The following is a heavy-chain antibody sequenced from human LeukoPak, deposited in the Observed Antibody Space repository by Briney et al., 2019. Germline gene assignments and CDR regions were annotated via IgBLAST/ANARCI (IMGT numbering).Heavy chain of an antibody. V-gene: IGHV3-49*03. Sequence: GGSLRLSCAASGFTVSSNYMSWFRQAPGKGLEWVGFIRSKAYGGTTEYAASVKGRFTISRDDSKSIAYLQMNSLKTEDTAVYYCTRASNYDLGYFDYWGQGTLVTVSS. CDR1: GFTVSSNY. D-gene: IGHD4-11*01. CDR2: IRSKAYGGTT. J-gene: IGHJ4*02. CDR3: TRASNYDLGYFDY.